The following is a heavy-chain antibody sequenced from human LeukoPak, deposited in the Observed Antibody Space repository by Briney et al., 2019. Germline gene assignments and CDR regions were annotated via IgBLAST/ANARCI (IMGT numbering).Heavy chain of an antibody. D-gene: IGHD6-13*01. CDR2: IGRSGGST. Sequence: GGSLRLSCAASGLTFSSYALSWVRQAPGKGLEWVSAIGRSGGSTNYADSVKGRFTISRDNSKNTLYLQMSSLRAEDTAVYYCARVARIAAAGYFDYWGQGTLVTVSS. CDR3: ARVARIAAAGYFDY. CDR1: GLTFSSYA. V-gene: IGHV3-23*01. J-gene: IGHJ4*02.